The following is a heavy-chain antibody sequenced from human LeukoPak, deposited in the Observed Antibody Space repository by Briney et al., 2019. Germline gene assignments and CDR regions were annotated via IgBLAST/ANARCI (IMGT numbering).Heavy chain of an antibody. CDR3: ARGGDRSFDY. J-gene: IGHJ4*02. V-gene: IGHV4-4*02. Sequence: PSETLSLTCAVSGVSISSNLWWTWVRQPPGKGLEWIAEIHHSGSINYNPSLKSRVTISVDKAKNQFSLNPNSVTAADTAVYYCARGGDRSFDYWGQGTLVTVSS. CDR1: GVSISSNLW. CDR2: IHHSGSI. D-gene: IGHD3-10*01.